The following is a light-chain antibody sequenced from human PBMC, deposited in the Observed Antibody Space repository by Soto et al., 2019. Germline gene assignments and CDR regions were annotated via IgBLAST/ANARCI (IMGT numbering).Light chain of an antibody. J-gene: IGLJ1*01. CDR1: SSDVGGYNY. CDR3: SSYTSSSSLSV. V-gene: IGLV2-14*01. CDR2: GVS. Sequence: QSALTQPASVSGSPGQSITMSCTGTSSDVGGYNYVSWYQQHPGKAPKLMIYGVSNRPSGVANRFSCSKSGNTATLTISGLQAEDDADYYCSSYTSSSSLSVFGPGTKLTVL.